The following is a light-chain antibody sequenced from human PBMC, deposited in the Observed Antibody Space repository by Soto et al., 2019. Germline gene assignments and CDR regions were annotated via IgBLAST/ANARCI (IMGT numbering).Light chain of an antibody. J-gene: IGKJ4*01. Sequence: EVVMTQSPATLSLSPGERATLSCRASQRSSTNLAWYQQKPGQAPSLLIYGASTGATGIPARFSGSGSGTEFTLTVSSLQSEDSAVYYCQQYNNWPLTFGGGTKVEIK. V-gene: IGKV3-15*01. CDR3: QQYNNWPLT. CDR2: GAS. CDR1: QRSSTN.